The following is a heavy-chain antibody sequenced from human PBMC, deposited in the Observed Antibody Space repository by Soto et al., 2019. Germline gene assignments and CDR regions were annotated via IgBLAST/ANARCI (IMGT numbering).Heavy chain of an antibody. CDR2: IWYDGSNK. V-gene: IGHV3-33*01. D-gene: IGHD1-20*01. Sequence: GGSLRLSCAASGFTFSSYGMHWVRQAPGKGLEWVAVIWYDGSNKYYADSVKGRFTISRDNSKNTLYLQMNSLRAEDTAVYYCARDQITGTSRFDPWGQGTLVTVSS. CDR1: GFTFSSYG. CDR3: ARDQITGTSRFDP. J-gene: IGHJ5*02.